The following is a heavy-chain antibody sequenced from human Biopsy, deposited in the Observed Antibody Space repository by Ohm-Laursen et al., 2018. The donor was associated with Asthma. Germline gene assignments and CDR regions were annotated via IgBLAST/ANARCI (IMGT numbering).Heavy chain of an antibody. J-gene: IGHJ6*02. CDR3: ARGPELDV. CDR2: TNERGVT. V-gene: IGHV4-34*01. Sequence: GTLSLTCVVYPGSFSGFFWTWIRQSPGKGLEWIGETNERGVTNNNPSLKSRVIISIDTYWNRVSLKLTSVTAADTAAYYCARGPELDVWGQGTTVTVSS. CDR1: PGSFSGFF.